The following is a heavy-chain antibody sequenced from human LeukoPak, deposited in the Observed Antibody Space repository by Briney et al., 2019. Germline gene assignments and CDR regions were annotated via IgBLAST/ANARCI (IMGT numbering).Heavy chain of an antibody. J-gene: IGHJ4*02. D-gene: IGHD5-18*01. Sequence: PGGSLRLSCVASGFTFSDYYMSWIRQAPGKGLEWVSYISSSGSTIYYADSVKGRLTISRDNAKNSLYLQMNGLRAEDTAVYYCARDNRGGYSYGSVDYWGQGTLVTVSS. V-gene: IGHV3-11*04. CDR1: GFTFSDYY. CDR2: ISSSGSTI. CDR3: ARDNRGGYSYGSVDY.